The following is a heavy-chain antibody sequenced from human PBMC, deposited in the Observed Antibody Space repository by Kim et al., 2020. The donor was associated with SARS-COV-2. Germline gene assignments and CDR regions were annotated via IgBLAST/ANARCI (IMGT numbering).Heavy chain of an antibody. CDR2: ISGSGGST. J-gene: IGHJ6*02. D-gene: IGHD1-26*01. V-gene: IGHV3-23*01. Sequence: GGSLRLSCAASGFTFSSYAMSWVRQAPGKGLEWVSAISGSGGSTYYADSVKGRFTISRDNSKNTLYLQMNSLRAEDTAVYYCAKITVGDPGYYYYYYGMDVWGQGTTVTVSS. CDR3: AKITVGDPGYYYYYYGMDV. CDR1: GFTFSSYA.